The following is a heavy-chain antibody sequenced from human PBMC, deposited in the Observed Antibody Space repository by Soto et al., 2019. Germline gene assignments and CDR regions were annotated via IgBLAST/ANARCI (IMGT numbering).Heavy chain of an antibody. J-gene: IGHJ4*02. CDR1: GFTFEDYA. D-gene: IGHD3-22*01. V-gene: IGHV3-9*01. CDR2: ISWNSGSI. Sequence: EVQLVESGGDLVQPGRSLRLSCAASGFTFEDYAMHWVRQAPGKGLEWVSGISWNSGSIGYADSVKGRFTISRDNAKNSLYLQMNSLRAEDTALYYCAKDNPRRDSSGYYYYFDYWGQGTLVTVSS. CDR3: AKDNPRRDSSGYYYYFDY.